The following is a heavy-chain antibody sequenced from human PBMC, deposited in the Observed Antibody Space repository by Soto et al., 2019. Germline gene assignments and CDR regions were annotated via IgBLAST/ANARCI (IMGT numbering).Heavy chain of an antibody. CDR1: GYTFTNYG. Sequence: ASVKVSCKASGYTFTNYGVSWVRQAPGQGLEWMGWISAYNGNTNYAQKLQGRLTMTTDTSTSTVYMELRNLSSDDTALYYCARATGSSYGMDVWGQGTTVTVSS. V-gene: IGHV1-18*01. CDR3: ARATGSSYGMDV. D-gene: IGHD3-9*01. CDR2: ISAYNGNT. J-gene: IGHJ6*02.